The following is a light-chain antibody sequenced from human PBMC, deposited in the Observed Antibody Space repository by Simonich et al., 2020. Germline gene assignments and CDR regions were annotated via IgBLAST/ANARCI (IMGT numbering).Light chain of an antibody. CDR2: WAS. CDR1: QSVLYSSNNKNY. V-gene: IGKV4-1*01. J-gene: IGKJ2*01. Sequence: DIVMTQSPDSLAVSLGERATINCKSSQSVLYSSNNKNYLAWYQQKPGQPPKLLIYWASTLESGVPDRFSGSGSGTDFTLTISSLQAEDVAVYYGQQYYSTPYTFGQGTKLEIK. CDR3: QQYYSTPYT.